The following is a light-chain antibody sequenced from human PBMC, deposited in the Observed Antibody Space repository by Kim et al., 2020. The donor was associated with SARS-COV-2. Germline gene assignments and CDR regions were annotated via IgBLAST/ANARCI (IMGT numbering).Light chain of an antibody. J-gene: IGKJ4*01. V-gene: IGKV1-12*01. CDR1: QDIVNW. Sequence: SASVGGRVTITCRADQDIVNWVAWYQQKPGKGPRLLIYAASNLQGGVPSRFSGSGSGTDFTLTISSLQPEDSATYFCQQGVSFPLTFGGGTKLEI. CDR3: QQGVSFPLT. CDR2: AAS.